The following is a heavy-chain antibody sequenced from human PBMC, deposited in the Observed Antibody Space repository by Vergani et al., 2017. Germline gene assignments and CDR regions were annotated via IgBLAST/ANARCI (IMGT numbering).Heavy chain of an antibody. CDR3: ARGPPEAYCGGDCFYYFDY. V-gene: IGHV3-49*05. CDR1: AFTFGDYA. D-gene: IGHD2-21*02. J-gene: IGHJ4*02. Sequence: EVQLAESGGGLVKPGRSLRLSCSASAFTFGDYAMSWFRQAPGKGLEWVGFIRSKHNGGTTEYAASVEGRFTISRENSKSIAYLQMNRLKTEETAVYFCARGPPEAYCGGDCFYYFDYWGQGTLVTVSS. CDR2: IRSKHNGGTT.